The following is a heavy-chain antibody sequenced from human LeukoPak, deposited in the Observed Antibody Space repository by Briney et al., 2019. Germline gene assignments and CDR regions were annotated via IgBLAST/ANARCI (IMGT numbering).Heavy chain of an antibody. CDR3: SGSSAFFAFDI. CDR2: ISSNGGST. D-gene: IGHD2-2*01. J-gene: IGHJ3*02. V-gene: IGHV3-64*01. Sequence: GGSLRLSCAASGFTFSSYAMHWVRQAPGKGLVYVSAISSNGGSTYYANSVKGRFTISRDNSKNTLYLQMGSLRAEDMAVYYCSGSSAFFAFDIWGQGTMVTVSS. CDR1: GFTFSSYA.